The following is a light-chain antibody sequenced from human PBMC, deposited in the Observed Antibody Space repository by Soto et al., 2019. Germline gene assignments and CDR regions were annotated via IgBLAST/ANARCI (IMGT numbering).Light chain of an antibody. V-gene: IGLV1-44*01. CDR2: SSN. CDR3: AAGDDSLNGVV. CDR1: SSNIGSNS. Sequence: QSVLTQPPSASGTPGQRVTISCSGSSSNIGSNSVNWYQQLPGTAPKLLMYSSNQRPSGVPDRFSGSKSGTTASLAISGLQSEDEAEYYCAAGDDSLNGVVFGGGTKLTVL. J-gene: IGLJ2*01.